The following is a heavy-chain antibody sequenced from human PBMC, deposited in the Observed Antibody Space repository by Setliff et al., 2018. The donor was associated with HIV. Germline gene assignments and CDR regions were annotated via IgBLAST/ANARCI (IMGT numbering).Heavy chain of an antibody. J-gene: IGHJ4*01. Sequence: SETLSLTCSVSGGSISSHYWSWIRQPPGKGLEWIGYIYYSGSTNYNPSLESRVAISENMSKNQLSLRLRSVTAADTALYYCARQNGNFDSWGQGILVTVS. CDR1: GGSISSHY. CDR2: IYYSGST. V-gene: IGHV4-59*08. D-gene: IGHD1-1*01. CDR3: ARQNGNFDS.